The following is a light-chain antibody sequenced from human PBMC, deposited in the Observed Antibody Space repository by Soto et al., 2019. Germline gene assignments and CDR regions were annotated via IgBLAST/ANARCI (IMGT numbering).Light chain of an antibody. Sequence: EIVLTQSPGSLSLSPGEGATLSCRASQSVSSTFLAWYQQKPGQAPRLLIYGASSRATGIPDRFSGSGSGTDFTLAISTLEPDDFAVYYCQHCDDSRPTWTFGQGTKVEVK. J-gene: IGKJ1*01. CDR3: QHCDDSRPTWT. V-gene: IGKV3-20*01. CDR1: QSVSSTF. CDR2: GAS.